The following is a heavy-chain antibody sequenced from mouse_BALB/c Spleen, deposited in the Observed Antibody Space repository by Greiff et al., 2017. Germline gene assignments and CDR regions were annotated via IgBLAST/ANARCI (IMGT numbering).Heavy chain of an antibody. CDR3: TRRGMITASYYAMDY. V-gene: IGHV6-6*02. D-gene: IGHD2-4*01. J-gene: IGHJ4*01. CDR2: IRLKSNNYAT. CDR1: GFTFSNYW. Sequence: EVMLVESGGGLVQPGGSMKLSCVASGFTFSNYWMNWVRQSPEKGLEWVAEIRLKSNNYATHYAESVKGRFTISRDDSKSSVYLQMNNLRAEDTGIYYCTRRGMITASYYAMDYWGQGTSVTVSS.